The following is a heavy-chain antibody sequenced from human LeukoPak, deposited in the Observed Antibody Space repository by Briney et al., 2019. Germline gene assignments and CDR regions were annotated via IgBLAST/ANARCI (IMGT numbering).Heavy chain of an antibody. J-gene: IGHJ5*02. CDR3: ASSGDCSGGSCRNWFDP. V-gene: IGHV1-2*02. D-gene: IGHD2-15*01. CDR1: GYTFTGYY. CDR2: INPNSGGT. Sequence: ASVKVSCKASGYTFTGYYMHWVRQAPGQGLEWMGWINPNSGGTNYAQKFQGRVTMTRDTSISTAYMGLSRLRSDDTAVYYCASSGDCSGGSCRNWFDPWGQGTLVTVSS.